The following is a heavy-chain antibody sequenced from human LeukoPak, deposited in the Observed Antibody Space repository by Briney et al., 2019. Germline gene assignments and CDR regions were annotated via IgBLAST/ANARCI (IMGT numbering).Heavy chain of an antibody. D-gene: IGHD6-25*01. V-gene: IGHV4-39*02. Sequence: SETLSLTCTVSGDSISRSTYYWAWIRQPPGKGLEWIGSVYYGRSPYFNPSLESRPTISVDTSKNHFSLKMSSVTAADTAVYYCARSSGTGTFSYWGQGTLVTVSS. CDR2: VYYGRSP. J-gene: IGHJ4*02. CDR3: ARSSGTGTFSY. CDR1: GDSISRSTYY.